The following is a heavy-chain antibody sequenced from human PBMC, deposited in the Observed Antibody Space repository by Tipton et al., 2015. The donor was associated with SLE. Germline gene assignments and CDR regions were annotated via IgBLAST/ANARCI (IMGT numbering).Heavy chain of an antibody. D-gene: IGHD5-18*01. J-gene: IGHJ6*02. Sequence: LRLSCTVSGGSINDYYWNWIRQPPGKGLEFIGDIYYSGSTNYNPSLRSRVTISVDRSRNQFSLQLSSVTAADTAVYYCARSGLRRVDAGRMDVWGQGTTVTVSS. CDR3: ARSGLRRVDAGRMDV. V-gene: IGHV4-59*12. CDR1: GGSINDYY. CDR2: IYYSGST.